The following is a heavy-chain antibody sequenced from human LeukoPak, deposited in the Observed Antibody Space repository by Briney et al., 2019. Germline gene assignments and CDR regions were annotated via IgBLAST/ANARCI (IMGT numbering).Heavy chain of an antibody. CDR1: GFTFSSYE. V-gene: IGHV3-48*03. CDR3: ASLGYSSGWHFDY. CDR2: ISSSGSTI. Sequence: QAGGSLRLSCAASGFTFSSYEMNWVRQAPEKGLEWVSYISSSGSTIYYADSVKGRFTISRDNAKNSLYLQMNSLRAEDTAVYYCASLGYSSGWHFDYWGQGTLVTVSS. D-gene: IGHD6-19*01. J-gene: IGHJ4*02.